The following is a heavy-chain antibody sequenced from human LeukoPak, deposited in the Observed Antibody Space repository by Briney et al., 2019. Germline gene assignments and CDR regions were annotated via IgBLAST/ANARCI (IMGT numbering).Heavy chain of an antibody. V-gene: IGHV1-18*01. CDR2: ISAYNGNT. CDR3: ATEDYVWGSYRRSYFDY. J-gene: IGHJ4*02. Sequence: ASVKVSCKASGYTFTSYGISWVRQAPGQGLEWMGWISAYNGNTNYAQKFQGRVTMTEDTSTDTAYMELSSLRSEDTAVYYCATEDYVWGSYRRSYFDYWGQGTLVTVSS. D-gene: IGHD3-16*02. CDR1: GYTFTSYG.